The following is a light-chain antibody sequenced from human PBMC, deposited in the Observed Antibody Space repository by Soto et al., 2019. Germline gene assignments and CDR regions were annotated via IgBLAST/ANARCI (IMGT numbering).Light chain of an antibody. Sequence: DIALTQSPLSLPVTPGEPASISCRSSQSLLHIIGNIYLDWYLQKPGQSPPLLIDLGSIRASGVPDRLSGSGSGTDFTLKITRVEDEAVEVYCCMPATLSPRTFGLGTTVQIK. CDR3: MPATLSPRT. CDR2: LGS. V-gene: IGKV2-28*01. CDR1: QSLLHIIGNIY. J-gene: IGKJ1*01.